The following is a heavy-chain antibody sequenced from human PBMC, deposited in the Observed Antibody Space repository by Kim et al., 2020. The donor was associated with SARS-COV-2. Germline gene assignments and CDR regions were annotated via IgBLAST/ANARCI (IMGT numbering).Heavy chain of an antibody. V-gene: IGHV1-18*01. Sequence: ASVKVSCKASGYTFTSYSITWVRQAPGQGLEWMGWISSYNGNTNYAQKLQGRVTMTTDTSTSTAYMELRSLKSDDTAVYYCARVGYLYSSGWYTVRVNYPLLDYWGQGTLVTVSS. CDR3: ARVGYLYSSGWYTVRVNYPLLDY. CDR1: GYTFTSYS. CDR2: ISSYNGNT. J-gene: IGHJ4*02. D-gene: IGHD6-19*01.